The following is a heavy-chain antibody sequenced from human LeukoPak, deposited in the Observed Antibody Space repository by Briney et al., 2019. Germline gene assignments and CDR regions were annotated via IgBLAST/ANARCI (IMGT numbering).Heavy chain of an antibody. CDR2: IHYRGST. V-gene: IGHV4-61*01. J-gene: IGHJ4*02. CDR1: GGSVSYSTYY. D-gene: IGHD1-26*01. Sequence: SETLSLTCTVSGGSVSYSTYYWSWIRQPPGKGLERIGYIHYRGSTQYNPSLKSRVTILVDTSKNQFSLRLSSVTAADTAVYYCAKVEANYFDYWGQGILVTVSS. CDR3: AKVEANYFDY.